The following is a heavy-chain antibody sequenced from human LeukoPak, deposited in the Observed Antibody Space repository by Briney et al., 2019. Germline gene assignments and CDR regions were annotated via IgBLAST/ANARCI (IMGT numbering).Heavy chain of an antibody. Sequence: GGSLRLSCAASGFTFDDYATHWVRQAPGKGLEWVSGISWNSGSIGYADSVKGRFTISRDNAKNSLYLQMNSLRAEDMALYYCAKTDSSSWYYFDYWGQGTLVTVSS. CDR3: AKTDSSSWYYFDY. D-gene: IGHD6-13*01. CDR2: ISWNSGSI. J-gene: IGHJ4*02. CDR1: GFTFDDYA. V-gene: IGHV3-9*03.